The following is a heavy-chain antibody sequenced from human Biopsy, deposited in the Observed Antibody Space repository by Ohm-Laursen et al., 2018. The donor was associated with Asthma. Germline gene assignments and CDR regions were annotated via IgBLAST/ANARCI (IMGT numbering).Heavy chain of an antibody. D-gene: IGHD5-12*01. V-gene: IGHV1-69*01. CDR3: ARVYSGPDRIVYYYSGLEV. CDR2: LIPVLGTP. CDR1: GDSFSNYA. Sequence: SSVKVSCKASGDSFSNYAISWVRQAPGQGLEWMGGLIPVLGTPDHAQMFEGRVTITAGESTSTAYMELSSLSSEDTAVYYCARVYSGPDRIVYYYSGLEVWGQGTTVTVSS. J-gene: IGHJ6*02.